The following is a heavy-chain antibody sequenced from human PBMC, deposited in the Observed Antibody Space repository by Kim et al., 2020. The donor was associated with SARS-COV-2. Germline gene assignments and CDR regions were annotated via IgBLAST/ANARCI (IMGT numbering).Heavy chain of an antibody. J-gene: IGHJ3*02. D-gene: IGHD3-22*01. Sequence: TRVTISVDTSKNQFSLKLSSVTAADTAVYYCARATYYYDSSGYYSRAFDIWGQGTMVTVSS. V-gene: IGHV4-34*01. CDR3: ARATYYYDSSGYYSRAFDI.